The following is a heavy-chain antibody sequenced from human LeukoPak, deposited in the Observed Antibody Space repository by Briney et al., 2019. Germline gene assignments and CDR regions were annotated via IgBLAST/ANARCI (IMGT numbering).Heavy chain of an antibody. J-gene: IGHJ4*02. Sequence: GGSLRLSCAASGFTFSSYWMHWVRQAPGKGLVWVSRINSDGSSTSYADSVKVRFTISRDNAKNTLYLQMNSLRAEGTAVYYCARDGSSGWYGGRYFDYWGQGTLVTVSS. CDR2: INSDGSST. CDR1: GFTFSSYW. V-gene: IGHV3-74*01. D-gene: IGHD6-19*01. CDR3: ARDGSSGWYGGRYFDY.